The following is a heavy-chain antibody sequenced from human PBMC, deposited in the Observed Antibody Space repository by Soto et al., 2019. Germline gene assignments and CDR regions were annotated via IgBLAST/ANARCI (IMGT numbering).Heavy chain of an antibody. J-gene: IGHJ5*01. CDR2: IIPIFGTA. D-gene: IGHD4-4*01. V-gene: IGHV1-69*01. CDR3: ARSLMTSGTTGRFGP. Sequence: QVQLVQSGAEVKKPGSSVKVSCKASGGTFSSYAISWVRQAPGQGLEWMGGIIPIFGTANYAQKFQGRVTITADESTSTGYIELSRLRSGGTAVYFCARSLMTSGTTGRFGPWGQGTLGTGPS. CDR1: GGTFSSYA.